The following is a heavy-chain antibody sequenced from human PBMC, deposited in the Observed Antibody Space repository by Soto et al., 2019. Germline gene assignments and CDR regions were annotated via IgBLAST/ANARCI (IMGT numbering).Heavy chain of an antibody. V-gene: IGHV6-1*01. Sequence: SQTLSLTCAISGDSVSSNSAAWNWIRQSPSRGLEWLGRTYYRSKWYNEYSLSVKNRITINPDTSENQFFLQLNSVTPEDTALYYCAREVAVTGTGYSYFGLDVWGQGXTVTV. J-gene: IGHJ6*02. CDR1: GDSVSSNSAA. CDR3: AREVAVTGTGYSYFGLDV. D-gene: IGHD6-19*01. CDR2: TYYRSKWYN.